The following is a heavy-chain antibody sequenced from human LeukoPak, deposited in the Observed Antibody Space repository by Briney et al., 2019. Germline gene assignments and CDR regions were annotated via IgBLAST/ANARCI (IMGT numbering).Heavy chain of an antibody. J-gene: IGHJ4*02. CDR1: GFTVSSNY. CDR3: ARPFTVNL. D-gene: IGHD4-17*01. CDR2: IYSGDST. Sequence: PGGSLRLSCAASGFTVSSNYMSWVRQAPGKGLEWVSVIYSGDSTYYADSVKGRFTISRDSSKNTLYLQMNSLRAEDTAVYYCARPFTVNLWGQGTLVTVSS. V-gene: IGHV3-66*04.